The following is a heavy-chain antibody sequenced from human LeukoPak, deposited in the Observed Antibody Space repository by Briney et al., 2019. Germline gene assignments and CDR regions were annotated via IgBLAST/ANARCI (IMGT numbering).Heavy chain of an antibody. Sequence: GTSVKVSCKASGFTFTSSAVQWVRQARGQRLEWIGWIVVGSGNKNYAQKFQERVTITRDMSTSTAYMELSSLRSEDTAVYYCAAGGYSYGYGLRYYYYGMDVWGKGTTVTVSS. J-gene: IGHJ6*04. CDR2: IVVGSGNK. CDR3: AAGGYSYGYGLRYYYYGMDV. CDR1: GFTFTSSA. D-gene: IGHD5-18*01. V-gene: IGHV1-58*01.